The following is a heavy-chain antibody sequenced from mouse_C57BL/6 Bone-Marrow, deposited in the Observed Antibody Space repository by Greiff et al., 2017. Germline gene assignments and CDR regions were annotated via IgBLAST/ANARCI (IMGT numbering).Heavy chain of an antibody. V-gene: IGHV14-4*01. CDR2: IDPENGDT. CDR3: TTHDGYSYYFDY. D-gene: IGHD2-3*01. Sequence: VQLQQSGAELVRPGASVKLSCTASGFNIKDDYMPWVKQRPEQGLEWIGWIDPENGDTEYASKFQGKATITADTSSNTAYLQLSSLTSEDTAVYYCTTHDGYSYYFDYWGQGTTLTVSS. J-gene: IGHJ2*01. CDR1: GFNIKDDY.